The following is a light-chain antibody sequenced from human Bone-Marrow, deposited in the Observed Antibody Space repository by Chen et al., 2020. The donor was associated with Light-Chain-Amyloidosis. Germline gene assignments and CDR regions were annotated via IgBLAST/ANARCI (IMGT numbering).Light chain of an antibody. CDR2: RDT. CDR1: DLPTKY. CDR3: QSADSSGTYEVI. J-gene: IGLJ2*01. Sequence: SYELTQPPSVSVSPGQTARITCSGDDLPTKYAYWYQQKPGQAPVLVIHRDTERPSGISERFYGSSSGTTATLTISGGQAEDEADYHCQSADSSGTYEVIFGGGTKLTGL. V-gene: IGLV3-25*03.